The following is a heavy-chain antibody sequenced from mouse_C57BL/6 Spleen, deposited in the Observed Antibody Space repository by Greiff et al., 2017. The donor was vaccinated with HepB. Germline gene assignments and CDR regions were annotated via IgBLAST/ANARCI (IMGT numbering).Heavy chain of an antibody. CDR1: GFTFSDYG. Sequence: DVHLVESGGGLVKPGGSLKLSCAASGFTFSDYGMHWVRQAPEKGLEWVAYISSGSSTIYYADTVKGRFTISRDNAKNTLFLQMTSLRSEDTAMYYCARGTVPSYWYFDVWGTGTTVTVSS. CDR2: ISSGSSTI. V-gene: IGHV5-17*01. CDR3: ARGTVPSYWYFDV. D-gene: IGHD2-10*02. J-gene: IGHJ1*03.